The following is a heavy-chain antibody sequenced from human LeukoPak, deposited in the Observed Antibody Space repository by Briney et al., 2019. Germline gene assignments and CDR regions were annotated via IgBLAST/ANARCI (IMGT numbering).Heavy chain of an antibody. CDR2: INHSGST. V-gene: IGHV4-34*01. J-gene: IGHJ4*02. Sequence: GSLRLSCAASGFTFSNAWMSWVRQAPGKGLEWIGEINHSGSTNYNPSLKSRVTISVDTSKNQFSLKLSSVTAADTAVYYCARFYCSSTSCYDYWGQGTLVTVSS. CDR1: GFTFSNAW. CDR3: ARFYCSSTSCYDY. D-gene: IGHD2-2*01.